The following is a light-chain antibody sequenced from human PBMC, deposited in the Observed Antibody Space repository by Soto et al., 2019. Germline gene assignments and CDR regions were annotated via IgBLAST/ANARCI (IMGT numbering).Light chain of an antibody. V-gene: IGLV4-69*01. CDR3: QTWGTGIQV. J-gene: IGLJ2*01. CDR2: VNSDGSH. Sequence: QLVLTQSPSASASLGASVKLTCTLSSGHSNYAIAWHQQQPEKGPRYLMKVNSDGSHIKGDGIPDRFSGSSSGAERYLTISRLQSEDEADFYCQTWGTGIQVFGGGTKLTVL. CDR1: SGHSNYA.